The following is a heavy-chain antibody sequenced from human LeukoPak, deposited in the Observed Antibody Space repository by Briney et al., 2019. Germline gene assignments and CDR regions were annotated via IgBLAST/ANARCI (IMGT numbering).Heavy chain of an antibody. CDR2: IKQDGSEK. V-gene: IGHV3-7*01. J-gene: IGHJ3*01. CDR3: ASRFH. D-gene: IGHD3-10*01. Sequence: GGTLRLSCAASGFTFSSYGMSWVRQAPGKGLEWVANIKQDGSEKYYVDSVKGRFTISRDNAKNSLYLQMNSLRAEDTAVYYCASRFHWGQGTMVTVSS. CDR1: GFTFSSYG.